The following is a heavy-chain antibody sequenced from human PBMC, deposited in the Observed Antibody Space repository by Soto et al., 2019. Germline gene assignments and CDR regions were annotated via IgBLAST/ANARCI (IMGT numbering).Heavy chain of an antibody. J-gene: IGHJ4*02. CDR3: ASDSPPVDY. V-gene: IGHV1-18*01. Sequence: QVQLVQSGAEVKKPGASVKVSCKASGYTFTSYGISWVRQAPGQGLEWMGWISAYNGNTNYAQKLQGRVTMTTATSTSTAYMELRSLSSDDTSLYYSASDSPPVDYWAQGTLVTVSS. CDR2: ISAYNGNT. CDR1: GYTFTSYG.